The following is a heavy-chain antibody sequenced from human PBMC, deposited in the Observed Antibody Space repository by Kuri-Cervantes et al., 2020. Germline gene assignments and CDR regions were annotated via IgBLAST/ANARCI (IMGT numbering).Heavy chain of an antibody. CDR1: GGSVSSGSYY. J-gene: IGHJ4*02. D-gene: IGHD2-21*02. V-gene: IGHV4-61*01. CDR3: ARARGDYYFDY. CDR2: IYYSGST. Sequence: ESLKISCTVSGGSVSSGSYYWSWIRQPPGKGLEWIGYIYYSGSTNYNPSLKSRVTISVDTSKNQFFLKLSSVTAADTAVYYCARARGDYYFDYWGQGTLVTVSS.